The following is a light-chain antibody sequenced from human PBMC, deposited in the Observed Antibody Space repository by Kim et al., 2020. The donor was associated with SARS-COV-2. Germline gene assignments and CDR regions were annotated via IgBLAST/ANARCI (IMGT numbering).Light chain of an antibody. J-gene: IGLJ3*02. CDR1: SLRSYY. V-gene: IGLV3-19*01. CDR2: GKN. Sequence: LGQTVRITCQGDSLRSYYASWYQQEPGQAPVLVIYGKNNRPSGIPDRFSGSSSGNTASLTISGAQAEDEADYCCNSRDSSGNHNWVFGGGTKLTVL. CDR3: NSRDSSGNHNWV.